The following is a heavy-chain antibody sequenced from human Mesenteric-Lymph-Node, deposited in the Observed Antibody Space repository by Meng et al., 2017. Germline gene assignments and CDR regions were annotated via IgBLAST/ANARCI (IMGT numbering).Heavy chain of an antibody. CDR3: TLFDY. V-gene: IGHV3-73*02. J-gene: IGHJ4*02. CDR1: GLNLSGSA. CDR2: VRSKANNYVT. Sequence: EVQLVESGGGLVQPGGSQNLSCAASGLNLSGSAIYWVRQAFGEGLEWVGHVRSKANNYVTEYAASVRGRFTISRDDSKNMTFLQMNSLRPEDTAVYYCTLFDYWGQGALVTVSS.